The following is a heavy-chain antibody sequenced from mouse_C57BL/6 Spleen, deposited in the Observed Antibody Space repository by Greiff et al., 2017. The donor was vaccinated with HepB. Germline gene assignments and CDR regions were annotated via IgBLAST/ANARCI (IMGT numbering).Heavy chain of an antibody. J-gene: IGHJ1*03. V-gene: IGHV8-12*01. CDR2: IYWDDDK. CDR1: GFSLSTSGMG. D-gene: IGHD1-1*01. Sequence: QVTLKVSGPGILQSSQTLSLTCSFSGFSLSTSGMGVSWIRQPSGKGLEWLAHIYWDDDKRYNPSPKSRLTIFKDTSRNQVFLKITSVDTADTATYYCARRGNYGSSYGYFDVWGTGTTVTVAS. CDR3: ARRGNYGSSYGYFDV.